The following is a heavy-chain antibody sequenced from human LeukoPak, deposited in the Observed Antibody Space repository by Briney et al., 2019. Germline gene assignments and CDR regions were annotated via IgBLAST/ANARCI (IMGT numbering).Heavy chain of an antibody. CDR1: GFTFSSYA. D-gene: IGHD3-9*01. CDR2: ISYDGSNK. CDR3: AEDGIRYFDWFVDY. V-gene: IGHV3-30-3*02. Sequence: GGSLRLSCAASGFTFSSYAMHWVRQAPGKGLEWVAVISYDGSNKYYADSVKGRFTISRDNSKNTLYLQMNSLRAEDTAVYFHAEDGIRYFDWFVDYWGQGTLVTVSS. J-gene: IGHJ4*02.